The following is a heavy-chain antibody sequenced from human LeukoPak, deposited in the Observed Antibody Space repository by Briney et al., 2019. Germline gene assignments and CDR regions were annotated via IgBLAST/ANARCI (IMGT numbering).Heavy chain of an antibody. V-gene: IGHV4-59*01. D-gene: IGHD5-12*01. CDR3: VSTGGGSGGF. CDR2: FHYSAST. CDR1: GGSIRSSY. J-gene: IGHJ4*02. Sequence: SETLSLTCTVPGGSIRSSYWSWIRQPPGKGLEWIGFFHYSASTSYNPSLQSRVTISEDTSKNQFSLELRSVTAADTAIYYCVSTGGGSGGFWGPGTLVTVSS.